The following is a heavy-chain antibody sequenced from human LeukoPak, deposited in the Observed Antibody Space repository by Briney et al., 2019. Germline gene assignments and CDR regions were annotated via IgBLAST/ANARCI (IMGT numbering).Heavy chain of an antibody. Sequence: SETLSLTCTVSGGSISSSSYYWGWIRQPPGKGLEWIGSIYYSGSTYYNPSLKRRVTISVDTSKDQFSLKLSSVTAADTAVYYCARQFGDDYSNHNWFDPWGQGTLVTVSS. CDR3: ARQFGDDYSNHNWFDP. D-gene: IGHD4-11*01. J-gene: IGHJ5*02. V-gene: IGHV4-39*01. CDR1: GGSISSSSYY. CDR2: IYYSGST.